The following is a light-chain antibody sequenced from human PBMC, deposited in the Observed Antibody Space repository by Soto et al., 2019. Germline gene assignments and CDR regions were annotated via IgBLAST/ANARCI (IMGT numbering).Light chain of an antibody. V-gene: IGKV1-39*01. CDR2: DTS. Sequence: DIQMTQSPSSLSASVGDRVTITCRASQSISSSLNWYQQKAGKAPKLLIYDTSSLQSGVPPRFIGRGSGTDFNRTITRLQPEDFASYYCQQGYSTPRTFGQGTKVEIK. J-gene: IGKJ1*01. CDR3: QQGYSTPRT. CDR1: QSISSS.